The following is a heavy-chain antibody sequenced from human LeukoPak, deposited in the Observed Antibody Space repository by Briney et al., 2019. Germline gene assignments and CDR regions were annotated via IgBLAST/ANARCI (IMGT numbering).Heavy chain of an antibody. V-gene: IGHV1-2*02. D-gene: IGHD3-3*01. CDR2: INPNSGVT. Sequence: ASVKVSCKASGYTFTAYYIHWVRQAPGQGPEYMGWINPNSGVTNSAQKFQGRVTMTRDTSITTAYMELSGLRSDDTAVYYCARDFGRPYYFDYWGQGTLVTVSS. CDR3: ARDFGRPYYFDY. J-gene: IGHJ4*02. CDR1: GYTFTAYY.